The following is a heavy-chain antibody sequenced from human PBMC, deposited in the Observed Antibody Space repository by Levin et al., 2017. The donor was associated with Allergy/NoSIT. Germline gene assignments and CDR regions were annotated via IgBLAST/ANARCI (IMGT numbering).Heavy chain of an antibody. J-gene: IGHJ4*02. CDR3: ARDLGQWLLD. CDR1: GFTVSSNF. V-gene: IGHV3-53*01. D-gene: IGHD3-22*01. CDR2: IYSGDSGDKT. Sequence: GGSLRLSCAASGFTVSSNFMSWVRQAPGKGLEWVSVIYSGDSGDKTYYADSVKGRFTISRDNSKNTLYLQMNSLRAEDTAVYYCARDLGQWLLDWGQGTLVTVSS.